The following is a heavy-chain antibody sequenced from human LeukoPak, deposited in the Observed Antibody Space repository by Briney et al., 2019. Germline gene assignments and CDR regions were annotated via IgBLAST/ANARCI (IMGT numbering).Heavy chain of an antibody. J-gene: IGHJ4*02. CDR2: IYSGGST. D-gene: IGHD3-10*01. Sequence: PGGSLRLSCAASGFTVSSNYMSWVCQAPGKGLEWVSVIYSGGSTYYADSVKGRFTISRDNSKNTLYLQMNSLRAEDTAVYYCARARWFGELLSGWGQGTLVTVSS. CDR1: GFTVSSNY. CDR3: ARARWFGELLSG. V-gene: IGHV3-66*01.